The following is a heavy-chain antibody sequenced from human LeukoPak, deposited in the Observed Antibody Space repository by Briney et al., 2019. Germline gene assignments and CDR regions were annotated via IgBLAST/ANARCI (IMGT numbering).Heavy chain of an antibody. CDR1: GFTFTSSA. CDR2: IFVGSGNT. J-gene: IGHJ6*02. V-gene: IGHV1-58*02. Sequence: ASVKVSCKASGFTFTSSAMQWVRQARGQRLEWIGWIFVGSGNTNYAQKFQERVTITRDMSTSTAYMELSSLRSEDTAVYYCAAGGSSWYWDYYYGMDVWGQGTTVTVSS. D-gene: IGHD6-13*01. CDR3: AAGGSSWYWDYYYGMDV.